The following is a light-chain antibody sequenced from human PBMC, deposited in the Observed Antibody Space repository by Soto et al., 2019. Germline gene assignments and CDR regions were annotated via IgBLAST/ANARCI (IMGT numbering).Light chain of an antibody. Sequence: QSVLTQPPSVSGAPGQRVTISYTGSSSNIGAGYDVHWYQQLPGTAPKLLIYGNSNRPSGVPDRFSGSKSGTSASLAITGLQAEDEADYYCQSYDSSLSGSVFGGGPKLTVL. V-gene: IGLV1-40*01. CDR2: GNS. CDR1: SSNIGAGYD. CDR3: QSYDSSLSGSV. J-gene: IGLJ3*02.